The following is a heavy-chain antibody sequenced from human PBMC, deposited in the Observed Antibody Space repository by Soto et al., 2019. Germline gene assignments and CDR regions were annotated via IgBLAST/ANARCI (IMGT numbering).Heavy chain of an antibody. CDR2: IKQDGSEK. CDR3: ARDQDDSSDAFDI. CDR1: GITFSNDW. D-gene: IGHD3-3*01. J-gene: IGHJ3*02. Sequence: EVHLVESGGGLVQPGGSLRLSCAASGITFSNDWMTWVRQAPGKGLEWVANIKQDGSEKYYVDSVKGRFTISRDNAKNSLYLQMNSLRAEDTAVYYCARDQDDSSDAFDIWGQGTMVTVSS. V-gene: IGHV3-7*01.